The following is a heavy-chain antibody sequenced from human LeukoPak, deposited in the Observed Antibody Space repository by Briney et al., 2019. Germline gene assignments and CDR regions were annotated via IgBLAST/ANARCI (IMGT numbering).Heavy chain of an antibody. CDR2: VNHSGYT. D-gene: IGHD4-17*01. J-gene: IGHJ4*02. CDR3: ARMTTGHGF. Sequence: PSETLSLTCAVSGTSFSSYYWSWIRQPPGKGLEWIGEVNHSGYTNDNPSLKSRVTISVDTSKNQFSLGLRSVTAADTGVYFCARMTTGHGFWGQGTLVTVSS. V-gene: IGHV4-34*01. CDR1: GTSFSSYY.